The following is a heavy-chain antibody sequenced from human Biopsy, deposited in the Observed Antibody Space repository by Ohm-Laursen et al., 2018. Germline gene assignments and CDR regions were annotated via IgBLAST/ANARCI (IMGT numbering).Heavy chain of an antibody. D-gene: IGHD3-22*01. CDR3: ARDRGYYSDRTVPGYFDL. J-gene: IGHJ2*01. V-gene: IGHV4-59*01. CDR2: VYYTGST. CDR1: GDSISSYY. Sequence: GTLSLTCAVSGDSISSYYWSWIRQPPGKGLEWIGYVYYTGSTDYNPSHQSRVTISVDTSKNHFSLRLRSVTPADTALYYCARDRGYYSDRTVPGYFDLWGRGTLVTVSS.